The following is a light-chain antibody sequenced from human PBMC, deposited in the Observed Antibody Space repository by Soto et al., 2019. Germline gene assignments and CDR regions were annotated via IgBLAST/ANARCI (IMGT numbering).Light chain of an antibody. CDR2: DVS. CDR3: CSYAGTYPHVV. Sequence: ALTQPRSVSGSPGQSVTISCTGTSSDVGDYDYVSWYQPHPGKTPRLMIYDVSKRPSGVPDRFSGSKSGNTASLTISGLQAEDEADYYCCSYAGTYPHVVFGGGTKVTVL. V-gene: IGLV2-11*01. CDR1: SSDVGDYDY. J-gene: IGLJ2*01.